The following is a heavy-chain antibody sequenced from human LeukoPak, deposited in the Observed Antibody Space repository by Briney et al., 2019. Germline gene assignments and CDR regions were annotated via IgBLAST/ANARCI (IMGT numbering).Heavy chain of an antibody. D-gene: IGHD1-26*01. J-gene: IGHJ4*02. CDR1: GFTFSSYW. CDR2: INSDGSTT. CDR3: ARRSSGSPPYYFDY. V-gene: IGHV3-74*01. Sequence: QPGGSLRLSCAASGFTFSSYWMHWVRQAPGKGLVWVSRINSDGSTTNYAYSVKGRFTISRDNAKNTLDLQMNSLRAEDTAVYYCARRSSGSPPYYFDYWGQGTLVTVSS.